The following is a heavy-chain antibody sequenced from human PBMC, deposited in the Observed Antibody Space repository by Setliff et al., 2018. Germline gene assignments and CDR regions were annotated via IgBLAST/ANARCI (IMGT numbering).Heavy chain of an antibody. V-gene: IGHV4-61*08. CDR2: IHYSGSP. J-gene: IGHJ3*01. D-gene: IGHD6-13*01. Sequence: SETLSLTCTVSGGSISSGGYYWRWIRQHPGKGLEWIGYIHYSGSPNYHPSLKSRVSTSVDTSQNQISLKLSSVTAADTAVYYCARTRYSSSWYGAFDVWGQGTMVTVSS. CDR3: ARTRYSSSWYGAFDV. CDR1: GGSISSGGYY.